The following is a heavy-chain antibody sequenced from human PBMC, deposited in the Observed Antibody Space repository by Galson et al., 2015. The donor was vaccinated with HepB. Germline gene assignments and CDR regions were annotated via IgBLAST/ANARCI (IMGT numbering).Heavy chain of an antibody. CDR2: ITSNGGSI. Sequence: SLRLSCAASGFTFSKYTLSWVRQAPGKGLEYVSVITSNGGSIYYADSVKGRFTISRDNSKNTLYLQMTSLRAEDTAVYYCVVYDYDHAVDMWGQGTMVTVSS. V-gene: IGHV3-64D*06. D-gene: IGHD4-17*01. J-gene: IGHJ3*02. CDR1: GFTFSKYT. CDR3: VVYDYDHAVDM.